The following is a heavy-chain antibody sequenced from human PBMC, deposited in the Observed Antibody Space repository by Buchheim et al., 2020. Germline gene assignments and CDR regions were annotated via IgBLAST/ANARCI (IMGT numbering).Heavy chain of an antibody. D-gene: IGHD1-26*01. CDR1: GYKFTSYW. V-gene: IGHV5-51*01. J-gene: IGHJ4*02. Sequence: EVFLVQSGAEVKKPGESLKTSCKATGYKFTSYWIAWVRQTPGKGLEWMGIIYPGDSDTTYSPSFQGQVKFSVDKSITTAYLQWGSLKASDTAIYYCARQDSGAYGYWGQGT. CDR3: ARQDSGAYGY. CDR2: IYPGDSDT.